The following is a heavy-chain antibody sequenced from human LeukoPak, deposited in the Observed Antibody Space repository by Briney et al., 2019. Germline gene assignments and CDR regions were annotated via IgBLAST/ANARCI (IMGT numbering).Heavy chain of an antibody. D-gene: IGHD1-26*01. J-gene: IGHJ5*02. CDR2: ISSSSSTI. V-gene: IGHV3-48*01. Sequence: QPGGSLRLSCAASGFTFSSYSMNWVRQAPGKGLEWVSYISSSSSTIYYADSVKGRFTISRDNVKNSLYLQMNSLRAEDTAVYYCARGNPSFGGSYYNRWFDPWGQGTLVTVSS. CDR1: GFTFSSYS. CDR3: ARGNPSFGGSYYNRWFDP.